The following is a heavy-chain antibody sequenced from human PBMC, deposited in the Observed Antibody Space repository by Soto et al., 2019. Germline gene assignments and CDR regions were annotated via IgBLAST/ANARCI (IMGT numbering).Heavy chain of an antibody. CDR1: GRSMISYY. CDR2: IYTGGNT. Sequence: SETLSLTCNVSGRSMISYYWSWIRQPAGKGLEWIGRIYTGGNTNYNPSLKSRVTMSVDTSKSQFSLSLTSVTAADTAVYYCAGEGDDRHLFFDSWGQGTLVTVSS. CDR3: AGEGDDRHLFFDS. V-gene: IGHV4-4*07. J-gene: IGHJ4*02.